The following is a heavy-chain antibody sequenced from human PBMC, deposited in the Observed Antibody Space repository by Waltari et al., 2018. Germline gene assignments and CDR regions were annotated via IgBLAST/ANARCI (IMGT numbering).Heavy chain of an antibody. Sequence: QLQLQESGPGLVKPSGTLSLTCVVSGDSMSSNYWWSWVRQSPGKGLEWIGQVHHRSGITNYNPSFASRVIMSLDTSINQFSLKVLSAAAADTAVYYCARDRGRGLYLDSWGQGTLVTVSP. J-gene: IGHJ4*02. V-gene: IGHV4-4*02. CDR3: ARDRGRGLYLDS. CDR2: VHHRSGIT. D-gene: IGHD2-15*01. CDR1: GDSMSSNYW.